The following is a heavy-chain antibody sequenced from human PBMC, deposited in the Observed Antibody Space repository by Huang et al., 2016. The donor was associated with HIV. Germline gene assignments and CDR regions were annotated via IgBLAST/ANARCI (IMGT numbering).Heavy chain of an antibody. Sequence: QVQLVESGGGVVQPGRSLRLSCAASGFIFSNYGLHGGRQAPGRGLEGGALITYDGSNKYYTDSVKGRFSISRDNSKNALYLQMNSLRAEDTAVYYCALKGDSSGWEYFRHWGQGTLVTVSS. CDR1: GFIFSNYG. CDR3: ALKGDSSGWEYFRH. J-gene: IGHJ1*01. V-gene: IGHV3-30*03. CDR2: ITYDGSNK. D-gene: IGHD6-19*01.